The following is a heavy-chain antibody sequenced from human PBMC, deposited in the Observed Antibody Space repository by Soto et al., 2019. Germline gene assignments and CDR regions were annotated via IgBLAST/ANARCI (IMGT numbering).Heavy chain of an antibody. CDR1: GYTFTGYY. V-gene: IGHV1-69*04. D-gene: IGHD3-22*01. J-gene: IGHJ4*02. CDR2: IIPILGIA. CDR3: AREVSNYYDSSGYLDY. Sequence: SVKVSCKASGYTFTGYYMHWVRQAPGQGLEWMGRIIPILGIANYAQKFQGRVTITADKSTSTAYMELSSLRSEDTAVYYCAREVSNYYDSSGYLDYWGQGTLVTVSS.